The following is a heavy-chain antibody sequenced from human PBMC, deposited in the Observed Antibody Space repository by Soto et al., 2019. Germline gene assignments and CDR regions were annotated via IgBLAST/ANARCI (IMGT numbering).Heavy chain of an antibody. V-gene: IGHV4-31*03. CDR2: IYDSGST. J-gene: IGHJ4*02. Sequence: QVQLQESGPGLVKPSQTLSLTCTVSGGSISRSGYFWSWIRQHPGKGLEWIGYIYDSGSTYYNPSLKSRVSLSVDTSKNQFSLNLTSMTAADTAIYYCARSSRSYFDYWGQGTLVTVSS. CDR3: ARSSRSYFDY. CDR1: GGSISRSGYF.